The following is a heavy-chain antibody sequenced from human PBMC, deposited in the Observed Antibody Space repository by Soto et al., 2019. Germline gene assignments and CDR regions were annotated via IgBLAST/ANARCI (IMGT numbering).Heavy chain of an antibody. Sequence: GXSVKVSCKASGGTFSSYAISWVRQAPVQGLEWMGGIIPIFGTANYAQKFQGRVTITADESTSTAYMELSSLRSEDTAVYYCASELSIAAAGPRDWFDPWGQGTLVTVYS. V-gene: IGHV1-69*13. CDR2: IIPIFGTA. J-gene: IGHJ5*02. CDR1: GGTFSSYA. CDR3: ASELSIAAAGPRDWFDP. D-gene: IGHD6-13*01.